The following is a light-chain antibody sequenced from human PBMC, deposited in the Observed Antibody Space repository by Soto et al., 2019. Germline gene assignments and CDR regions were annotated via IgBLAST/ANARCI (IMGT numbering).Light chain of an antibody. V-gene: IGKV1-5*01. CDR3: QQYNSYPRT. J-gene: IGKJ1*01. CDR1: QSISSW. CDR2: DAS. Sequence: DIQMTQSPSTLSASVGDRVTITCRASQSISSWLDWYQQKPGKAPKLLIYDASSLESGVPSRFSGSGSGTEFTLTISSLQPDVFATYYCQQYNSYPRTFCQGTKVEIK.